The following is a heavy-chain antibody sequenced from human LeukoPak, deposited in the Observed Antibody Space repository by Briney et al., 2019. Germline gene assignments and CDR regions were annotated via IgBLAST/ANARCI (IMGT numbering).Heavy chain of an antibody. CDR2: IGSKANSYAT. CDR3: TRLLSDGYYYFDY. D-gene: IGHD5-12*01. Sequence: GGSLRPSCAASGFTFSGSAMHWVRQASGKGLEWVGRIGSKANSYATAYAASVKGRFTISRDDSKNTAYLQMNSLKTEDTAVYYCTRLLSDGYYYFDYWGQGTLVTVSS. J-gene: IGHJ4*02. V-gene: IGHV3-73*01. CDR1: GFTFSGSA.